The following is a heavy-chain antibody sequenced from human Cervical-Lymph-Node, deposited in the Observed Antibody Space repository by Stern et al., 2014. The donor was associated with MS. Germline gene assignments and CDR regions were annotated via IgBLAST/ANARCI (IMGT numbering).Heavy chain of an antibody. CDR2: MFSSGNT. CDR1: GGSISSGSYY. V-gene: IGHV4-61*02. J-gene: IGHJ4*02. Sequence: VQLVESGPGLVKPSQTLSLTCTVSGGSISSGSYYWSWIRQPAGKRLEWIGRMFSSGNTFYNPSLKSRVNISVGTSKNQFSRELSSVTAADTAVYYCARGYRFFDDWGQGTLVTVSS. CDR3: ARGYRFFDD. D-gene: IGHD3-16*02.